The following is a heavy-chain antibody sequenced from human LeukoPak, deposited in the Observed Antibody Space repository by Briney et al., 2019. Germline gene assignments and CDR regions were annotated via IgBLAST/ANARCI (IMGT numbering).Heavy chain of an antibody. V-gene: IGHV3-48*04. CDR1: GFTFRSYS. D-gene: IGHD6-13*01. CDR3: AKDILAAGLFFDY. J-gene: IGHJ4*02. Sequence: GGSLRLSCAASGFTFRSYSMNWVRQAPGKGLECVSYIDMSATTIYYADSVKGRFTISRDNAKNSLFLQMNSLRAEDTAVYYCAKDILAAGLFFDYWGQGALVTVSS. CDR2: IDMSATTI.